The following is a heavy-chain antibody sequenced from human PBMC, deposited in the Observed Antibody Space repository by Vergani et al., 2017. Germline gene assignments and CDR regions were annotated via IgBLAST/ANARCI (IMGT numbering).Heavy chain of an antibody. D-gene: IGHD6-13*01. CDR1: GYHFTSYY. V-gene: IGHV1-46*01. CDR2: INPSGGRT. Sequence: QVQLVQSGAEVKKPGASVTVSCKASGYHFTSYYMHWVRQAPGQGLEWMGIINPSGGRTSYAPKCQGRVTMTRDTSTGTVYLELNSLRSADTAVYYCARERLSHPGIAAAGTNWFDPWGQGTLVTVSS. CDR3: ARERLSHPGIAAAGTNWFDP. J-gene: IGHJ5*02.